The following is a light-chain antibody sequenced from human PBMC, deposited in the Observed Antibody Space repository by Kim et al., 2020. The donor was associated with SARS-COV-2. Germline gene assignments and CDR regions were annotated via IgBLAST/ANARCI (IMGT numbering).Light chain of an antibody. J-gene: IGLJ3*02. V-gene: IGLV3-21*04. Sequence: SSELTQPPSVSVAPGKTARITCGGNNMGSKSVHWYQQKPGQAPVLVIYYDSDRPSGIPERFSGSNSGNTATLTISRVEAGDEADYSCPVWDSRGSNWVFGGGTQLTVL. CDR1: NMGSKS. CDR2: YDS. CDR3: PVWDSRGSNWV.